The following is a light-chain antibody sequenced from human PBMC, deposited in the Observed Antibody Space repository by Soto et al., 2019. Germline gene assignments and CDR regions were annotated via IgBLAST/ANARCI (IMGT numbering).Light chain of an antibody. J-gene: IGKJ5*01. V-gene: IGKV3-20*01. CDR1: QSVSRSN. CDR3: EQYGSSPPSIT. Sequence: EIVLTRSPDTLSLSPGERATVSCRASQSVSRSNLAWYQHKPGQAPRLLIYGTSNRATGIPDRFTGSGSGTDLTLTISSLEPEDFAVYYCEQYGSSPPSITFGQGTRLDI. CDR2: GTS.